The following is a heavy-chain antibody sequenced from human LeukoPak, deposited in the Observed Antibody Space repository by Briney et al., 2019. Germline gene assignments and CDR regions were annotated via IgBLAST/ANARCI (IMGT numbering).Heavy chain of an antibody. CDR2: ISSSSSYI. J-gene: IGHJ4*02. Sequence: GGSLRLSCAASGFTFSSYSMNWVRQAPGKGLEWVSSISSSSSYIYYADSVKGRFTISRDNAKNSLYLQMNSLRAEDTAVYYCARLLTGSPFDYWGQGTLVTVSS. CDR1: GFTFSSYS. CDR3: ARLLTGSPFDY. D-gene: IGHD3-9*01. V-gene: IGHV3-21*01.